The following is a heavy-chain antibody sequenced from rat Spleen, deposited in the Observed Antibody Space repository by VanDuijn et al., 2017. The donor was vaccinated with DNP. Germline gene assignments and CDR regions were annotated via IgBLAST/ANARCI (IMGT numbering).Heavy chain of an antibody. V-gene: IGHV3-1*01. J-gene: IGHJ1*01. D-gene: IGHD4-6*01. CDR3: ARSWARWDYWYFDF. CDR1: GYSITSNY. CDR2: ISYSGST. Sequence: EVQLQESGPGLVKPSQSLSLTCSVTGYSITSNYWGWIRKFPGNKMEWMGYISYSGSTSYNPSLKSRISITRDTSKNQFFLQLNSVTTEDTATYYWARSWARWDYWYFDFWGPGTMVTVSS.